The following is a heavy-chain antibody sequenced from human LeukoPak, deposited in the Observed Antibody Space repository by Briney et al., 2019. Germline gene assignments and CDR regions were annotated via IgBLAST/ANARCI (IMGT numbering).Heavy chain of an antibody. CDR3: ARDAVTVLTPFFEF. Sequence: VASVTVSCKASGYTFTGYYLHWVRQAPGQGLEWMGWINCNSGGTNYAQKFQGRVTMTRDTSSNTVYMDLSRLTFDDTAVYYCARDAVTVLTPFFEFWAQGTLVTVSS. CDR2: INCNSGGT. J-gene: IGHJ4*02. D-gene: IGHD4-23*01. CDR1: GYTFTGYY. V-gene: IGHV1-2*02.